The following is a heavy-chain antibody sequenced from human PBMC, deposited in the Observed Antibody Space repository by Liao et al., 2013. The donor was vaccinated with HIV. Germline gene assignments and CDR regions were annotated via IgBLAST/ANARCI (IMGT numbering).Heavy chain of an antibody. V-gene: IGHV4-39*07. CDR2: MYYRGIP. D-gene: IGHD1-26*01. J-gene: IGHJ2*01. CDR3: ARVQWXPAPNWYSDL. Sequence: QLQLHESGPGLVKPSETLSLTCTVSGGSISSSDYYWGWIRQPPGKGLEWIGSMYYRGIPYSNPSLKSRVTIALDTSKNQLSLNLRSVTAADTAVYYCARVQWXPAPNWYSDLWGRGTLVIVSS. CDR1: GGSISSSDYY.